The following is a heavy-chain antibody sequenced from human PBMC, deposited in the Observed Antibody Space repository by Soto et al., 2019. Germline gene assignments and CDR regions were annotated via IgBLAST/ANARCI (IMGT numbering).Heavy chain of an antibody. Sequence: QVQLVQSGAEVKKPGASVKVSCKASGYTFTSYGIIWVRQAPGQGLEWMGWISAYNGNTNYAQKLQGRVTMTTDTSTSTAYMELRSLRSDDTAVYYCAREASDSSSSGPTGGMDVWGQGTTVTVSS. D-gene: IGHD6-13*01. CDR2: ISAYNGNT. V-gene: IGHV1-18*01. CDR3: AREASDSSSSGPTGGMDV. J-gene: IGHJ6*02. CDR1: GYTFTSYG.